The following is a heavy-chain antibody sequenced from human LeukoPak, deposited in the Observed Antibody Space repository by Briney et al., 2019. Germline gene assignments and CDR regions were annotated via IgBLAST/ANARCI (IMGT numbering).Heavy chain of an antibody. CDR3: AKGDQYYYGSGSYSDWFDP. V-gene: IGHV3-23*01. J-gene: IGHJ5*02. D-gene: IGHD3-10*01. Sequence: GGSLRLSCAASGFTFSSYATSWVRQAPGKGLEWVSAISGSGGSTYYADSVKSRFTISRDSSNNTLYLQMNSLRAEDTAVYYCAKGDQYYYGSGSYSDWFDPWGQGTLVTVSS. CDR2: ISGSGGST. CDR1: GFTFSSYA.